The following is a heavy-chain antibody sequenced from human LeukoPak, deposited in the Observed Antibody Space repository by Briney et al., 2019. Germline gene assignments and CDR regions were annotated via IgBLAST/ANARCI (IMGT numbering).Heavy chain of an antibody. CDR1: GFTFSSYA. D-gene: IGHD2-15*01. J-gene: IGHJ4*02. CDR2: ISSNGGST. V-gene: IGHV3-64*01. CDR3: AGGAGWSIDY. Sequence: GGSLRLSCAASGFTFSSYAMHWVRQAPGKGLEYVSAISSNGGSTYYANSVKGRFTISRDNSKNTLYLQMGSLRAEDTAVYYCAGGAGWSIDYWGQGTLVTVSS.